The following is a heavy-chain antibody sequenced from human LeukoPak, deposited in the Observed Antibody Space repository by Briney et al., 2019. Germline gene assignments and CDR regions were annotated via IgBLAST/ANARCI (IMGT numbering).Heavy chain of an antibody. CDR2: IYYSGYT. J-gene: IGHJ6*03. V-gene: IGHV4-59*01. Sequence: SGTLSLTCTVSGGSINNYYWSWIRQPPGKGLEWIGYIYYSGYTNYNPSLKSRVTILVDTSKNQFSLKLSSVTAADTAVYYCARVRGSHYYYYYMDVWGKGTTVTISS. CDR3: ARVRGSHYYYYYMDV. D-gene: IGHD3-10*01. CDR1: GGSINNYY.